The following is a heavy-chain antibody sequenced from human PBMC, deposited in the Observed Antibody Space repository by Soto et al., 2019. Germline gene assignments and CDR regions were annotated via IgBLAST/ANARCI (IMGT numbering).Heavy chain of an antibody. CDR2: IYPGDSDT. CDR1: GYSFTSYW. CDR3: ARRGPGYSSSSGELGDYYGMDV. J-gene: IGHJ6*02. V-gene: IGHV5-51*01. D-gene: IGHD6-6*01. Sequence: GGSLRLSCKGSGYSFTSYWIGWVRQMPGKGLEWMGIIYPGDSDTRYSPSFQGQVTISADKSISTAYLQWSSLKASDTAMYYCARRGPGYSSSSGELGDYYGMDVWGQGTTVTVSS.